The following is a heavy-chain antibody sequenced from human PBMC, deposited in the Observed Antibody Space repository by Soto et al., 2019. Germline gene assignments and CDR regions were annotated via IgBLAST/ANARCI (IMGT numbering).Heavy chain of an antibody. CDR2: IKEDGSQK. CDR1: GFSFSMDW. D-gene: IGHD1-26*01. V-gene: IGHV3-7*01. J-gene: IGHJ4*02. CDR3: ARHQVGYRVTDY. Sequence: GGSLRLSCAASGFSFSMDWMSWVRQAPGKGLEWVANIKEDGSQKYYVDSVKGRFTISRDNAKNSLYLQMNSLRAEDTAVYYCARHQVGYRVTDYWGQGTLVTVSS.